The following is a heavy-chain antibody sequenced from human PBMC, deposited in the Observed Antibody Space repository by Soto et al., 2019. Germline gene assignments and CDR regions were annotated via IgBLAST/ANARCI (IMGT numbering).Heavy chain of an antibody. J-gene: IGHJ4*02. D-gene: IGHD6-19*01. V-gene: IGHV4-59*01. CDR3: AREAVSGRTGFDY. CDR2: IYYNGNT. CDR1: GGSISSYY. Sequence: SEILSLTCTVSGGSISSYYWSWIRQPPGKGLEWIGYIYYNGNTNYAQKFQGRVTMTTDTSTSTAYMELRSLRSDDTAVYYCAREAVSGRTGFDYWGQGTLVTVSS.